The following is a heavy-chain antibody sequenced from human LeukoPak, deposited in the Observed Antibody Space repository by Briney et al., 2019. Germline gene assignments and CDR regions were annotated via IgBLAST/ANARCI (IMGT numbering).Heavy chain of an antibody. CDR3: AKYRAMIVVALDY. Sequence: GGSLRLSCAASGFTFSSHAMSWVRQAPGKGLEWVSGISVSGGSTYYADSVKGRFTISRDNSKNTLYLQMSSLRAEDTAVYYCAKYRAMIVVALDYWGQGTLVTVSS. D-gene: IGHD3-22*01. J-gene: IGHJ4*02. CDR1: GFTFSSHA. CDR2: ISVSGGST. V-gene: IGHV3-23*01.